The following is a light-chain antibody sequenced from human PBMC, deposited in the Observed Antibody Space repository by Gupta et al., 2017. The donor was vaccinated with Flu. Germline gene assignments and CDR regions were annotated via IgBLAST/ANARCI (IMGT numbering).Light chain of an antibody. CDR2: QHS. J-gene: IGLJ2*01. Sequence: SPGQTASSTCTGGKLGDKYDHWQQQKPAPSLLLVIYQHSRLPARIPGRFSGSTTANTATLTVRGTQAVDEYDYYCQAWNSNTVVFGGGTKLTVL. CDR3: QAWNSNTVV. V-gene: IGLV3-1*01. CDR1: KLGDKY.